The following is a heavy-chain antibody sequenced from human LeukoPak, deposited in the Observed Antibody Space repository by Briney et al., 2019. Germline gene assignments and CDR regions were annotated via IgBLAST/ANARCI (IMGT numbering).Heavy chain of an antibody. V-gene: IGHV3-74*01. CDR3: AREGSSYSIDV. Sequence: PGGSLRLSCAASAFIFSSYWMYWVRQAPGKGLVWVSRINSDGTSTTYADSVKGRFTISRDNAKNTLYLQMNSLRAEDTAVYYCAREGSSYSIDVWGQGTTVTVSS. CDR1: AFIFSSYW. J-gene: IGHJ6*02. CDR2: INSDGTST.